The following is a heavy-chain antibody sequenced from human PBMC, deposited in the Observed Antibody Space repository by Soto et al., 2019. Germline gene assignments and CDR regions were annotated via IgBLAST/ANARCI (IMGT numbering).Heavy chain of an antibody. J-gene: IGHJ6*02. CDR3: ASGYCTNGVCPDRHYYYYYGMDV. D-gene: IGHD2-8*01. V-gene: IGHV4-59*01. Sequence: SETLSLTCTVSGGSISSYYWSWIRQPPGKGLEWIGYIYYSGSTNYNPSLKSRVTISVDTSKNQFSLKLSSVTAADTAVYYCASGYCTNGVCPDRHYYYYYGMDVWGQGTTVTVSS. CDR2: IYYSGST. CDR1: GGSISSYY.